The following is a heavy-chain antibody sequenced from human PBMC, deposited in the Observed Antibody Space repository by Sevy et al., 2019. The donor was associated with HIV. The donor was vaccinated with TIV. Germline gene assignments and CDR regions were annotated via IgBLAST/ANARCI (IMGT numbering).Heavy chain of an antibody. CDR1: GYTFTGYY. Sequence: ASVKVSCKASGYTFTGYYMHWVRQAPGQGLEWMGWINPNSGGTNYAQKFQGRVTMTRDTSISTVYMELSRLRSDDTAVYYCARDGGIVVVPAFDYWGQGTLVTVSS. J-gene: IGHJ4*02. CDR3: ARDGGIVVVPAFDY. CDR2: INPNSGGT. D-gene: IGHD2-2*01. V-gene: IGHV1-2*02.